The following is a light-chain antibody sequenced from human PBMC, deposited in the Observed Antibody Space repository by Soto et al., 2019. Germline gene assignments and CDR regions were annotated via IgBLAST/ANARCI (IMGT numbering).Light chain of an antibody. CDR3: QTWDSSTGV. J-gene: IGLJ1*01. V-gene: IGLV3-1*01. CDR1: ELGDKY. Sequence: YELTQPPSVSVSPGQTASITCSGDELGDKYVCWYQQKPGQSPVMVIYEDRKRPSGIPERFSGSNSGNTATLTISGTQTMDEADYYCQTWDSSTGVFGTGTKVTVL. CDR2: EDR.